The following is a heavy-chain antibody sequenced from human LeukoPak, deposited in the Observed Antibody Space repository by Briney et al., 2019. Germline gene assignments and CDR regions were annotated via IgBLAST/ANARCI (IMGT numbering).Heavy chain of an antibody. CDR1: GGSISSYY. CDR2: IYYSGTT. CDR3: ARLHETGLLFDY. V-gene: IGHV4-59*08. D-gene: IGHD3-9*01. J-gene: IGHJ4*02. Sequence: KPSETLTLTCTVSGGSISSYYWSWIRQPPGKALEWFGYIYYSGTTNYNPSLKRRVTITLDTSKNQLSLKLRSVTAADTAVYYCARLHETGLLFDYWGQGTLVTVSS.